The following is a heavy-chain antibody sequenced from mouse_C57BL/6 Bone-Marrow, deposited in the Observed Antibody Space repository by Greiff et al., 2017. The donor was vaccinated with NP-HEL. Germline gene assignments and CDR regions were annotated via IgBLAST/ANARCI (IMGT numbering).Heavy chain of an antibody. V-gene: IGHV1-64*01. CDR2: IHPNSGST. D-gene: IGHD2-5*01. J-gene: IGHJ3*01. CDR3: ARAYYSKGTFAY. CDR1: GYTFTSYW. Sequence: QVQLKQPGAELVKPGASVKLSCKASGYTFTSYWMHWVKQRPGQGLEWIGMIHPNSGSTNYNEKFKSKATLTVDKSSSTAYMQLRSLTSEDSAVYYCARAYYSKGTFAYWGQGTLVTVSA.